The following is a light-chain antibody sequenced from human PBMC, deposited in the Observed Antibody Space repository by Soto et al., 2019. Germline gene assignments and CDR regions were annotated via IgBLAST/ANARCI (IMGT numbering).Light chain of an antibody. V-gene: IGLV3-1*01. Sequence: YELTQPPSVSVSPGQTANITCSGDKLGDKYACWYQQKPGQSPVLVLYQDSKRPSGIPERFSGSNSGNTATLTISGTQAMDEADYYCQAWDSSTVVFGTGTKLTVL. CDR3: QAWDSSTVV. CDR2: QDS. J-gene: IGLJ1*01. CDR1: KLGDKY.